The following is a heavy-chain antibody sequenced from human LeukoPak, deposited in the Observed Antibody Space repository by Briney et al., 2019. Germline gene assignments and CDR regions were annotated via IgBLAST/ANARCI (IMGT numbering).Heavy chain of an antibody. CDR1: GGTFSSYA. Sequence: SVKVSCKASGGTFSSYAISWVRQAPGQGLEWMGRIIPILGIANYAQKFQGRVTITADKSTSTAYMELSSLRSEDTAVYYCAGSTYYYDSSGCALDYWGQGTLVTVSS. D-gene: IGHD3-22*01. CDR2: IIPILGIA. V-gene: IGHV1-69*04. J-gene: IGHJ4*02. CDR3: AGSTYYYDSSGCALDY.